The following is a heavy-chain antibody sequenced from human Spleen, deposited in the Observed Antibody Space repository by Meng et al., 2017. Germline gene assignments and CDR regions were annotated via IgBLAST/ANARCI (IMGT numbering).Heavy chain of an antibody. Sequence: QVQLQQWGAGLLKPSETLSLTCAVYGGSFSGYYWSWIRQPPGKGLEWIGYIYYSGGTYYNPSLKSRVAILQDTSKNQFSLKLTSVTAADTAVYYCAAAGCSGGSCYSRPLDYWGQGTLVTVSS. CDR2: IYYSGGT. J-gene: IGHJ4*02. CDR3: AAAGCSGGSCYSRPLDY. D-gene: IGHD2-15*01. CDR1: GGSFSGYY. V-gene: IGHV4-34*01.